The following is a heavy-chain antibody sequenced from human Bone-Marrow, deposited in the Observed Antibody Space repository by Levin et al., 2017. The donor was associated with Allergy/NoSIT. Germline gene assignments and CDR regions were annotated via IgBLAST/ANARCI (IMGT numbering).Heavy chain of an antibody. Sequence: SETLSLTCTVSGGSITSHCWNWIRQPPGKALEWIGYICDSGSTNYNPSLRSRVTISIDTSKNQFSLKLTSVTAAAPANCYCARGGNTRGYLYRFDSWGQGALVTVSP. CDR2: ICDSGST. V-gene: IGHV4-59*11. CDR1: GGSITSHC. J-gene: IGHJ4*02. D-gene: IGHD5-12*01. CDR3: ARGGNTRGYLYRFDS.